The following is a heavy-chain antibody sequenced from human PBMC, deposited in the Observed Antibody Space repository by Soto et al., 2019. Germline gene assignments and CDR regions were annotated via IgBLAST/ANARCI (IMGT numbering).Heavy chain of an antibody. Sequence: GGSLRLSCAASGFTVSSNYMSWVRQAPGKGLEWVSGIRGSGSTTYYADSVNGRFTISRDNSENTLYLQMNSLRAEDTAVYYCAKDRGDDFWSGYPFDYWGQGTLVTVSS. D-gene: IGHD3-3*01. CDR1: GFTVSSNY. CDR2: IRGSGSTT. J-gene: IGHJ4*02. V-gene: IGHV3-23*01. CDR3: AKDRGDDFWSGYPFDY.